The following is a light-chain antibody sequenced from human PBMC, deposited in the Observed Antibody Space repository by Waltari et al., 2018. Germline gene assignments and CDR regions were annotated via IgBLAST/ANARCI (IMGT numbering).Light chain of an antibody. J-gene: IGKJ4*01. Sequence: DIQMTQSPSSLSASVGDRVTITCRASQSISNYLNWFQHKPGKAPKLLIYTASSLQSGASSRFSGSGSWTDFTLTISSLQPEDFATYYCQQSYSAPPTFGGGTKVEIK. CDR2: TAS. V-gene: IGKV1-39*01. CDR1: QSISNY. CDR3: QQSYSAPPT.